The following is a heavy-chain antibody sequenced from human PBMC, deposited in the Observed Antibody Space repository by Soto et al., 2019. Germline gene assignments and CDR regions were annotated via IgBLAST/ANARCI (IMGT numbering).Heavy chain of an antibody. D-gene: IGHD1-1*01. CDR1: GFNFITYS. J-gene: IGHJ3*01. CDR3: ASWHEREHAYDV. V-gene: IGHV3-53*01. CDR2: LYDVDGS. Sequence: PGGSLRLSCAASGFNFITYSLSWVRQAPGKGLEWVSALYDVDGSFYADSVKGRFTTSSDSSKTTVYLQMNGLRPDDTAVYYCASWHEREHAYDVWGQGTTVTVSS.